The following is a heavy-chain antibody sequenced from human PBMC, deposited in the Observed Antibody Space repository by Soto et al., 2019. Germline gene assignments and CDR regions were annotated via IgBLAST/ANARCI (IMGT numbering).Heavy chain of an antibody. D-gene: IGHD6-19*01. CDR3: AREIAYGSGLDWWFDP. Sequence: SETLSLTCTVYGGSFSGYYWSWIRQPPGKGLEWIGEINHSGSTNSNPSHKSRVTISVETSKNQFSLKLSSVTAADTAVYYGAREIAYGSGLDWWFDPWGQGTLVTVSS. CDR1: GGSFSGYY. V-gene: IGHV4-34*01. J-gene: IGHJ5*02. CDR2: INHSGST.